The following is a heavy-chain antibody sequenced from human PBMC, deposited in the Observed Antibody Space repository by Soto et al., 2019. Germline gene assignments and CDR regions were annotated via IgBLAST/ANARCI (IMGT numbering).Heavy chain of an antibody. CDR1: GFIFRNHV. J-gene: IGHJ5*02. CDR3: AKTPSRGMIFGAGS. CDR2: IDNSGDGS. Sequence: EVQLLESGGGLVQPGGSLRLSCAASGFIFRNHVLNWVRQAPGKGLEWVSAIDNSGDGSFYADSVKGRFIISRDNSKDTVFLHMNNLRPEDTAFYYCAKTPSRGMIFGAGSWGQGTLVTVSS. V-gene: IGHV3-23*05. D-gene: IGHD3-3*01.